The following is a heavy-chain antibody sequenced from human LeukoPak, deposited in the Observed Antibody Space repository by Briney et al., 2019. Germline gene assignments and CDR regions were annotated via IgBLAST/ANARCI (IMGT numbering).Heavy chain of an antibody. Sequence: PGGSLRLSCAASGFTFSSYSMTWVRQAPGKGLEWVSSISSSSSYIYYADSVKGRFPISRDNAKNSLYLQMNSLRAEDTAVYYCARDRYYDSSGYPDYWGQGTLVTVSS. V-gene: IGHV3-21*01. CDR1: GFTFSSYS. J-gene: IGHJ4*02. CDR3: ARDRYYDSSGYPDY. D-gene: IGHD3-22*01. CDR2: ISSSSSYI.